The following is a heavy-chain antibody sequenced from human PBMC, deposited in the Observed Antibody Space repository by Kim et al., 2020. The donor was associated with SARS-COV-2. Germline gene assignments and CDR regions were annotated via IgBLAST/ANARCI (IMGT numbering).Heavy chain of an antibody. J-gene: IGHJ6*01. D-gene: IGHD6-19*01. Sequence: GGSLRLSCAVSGFTLEDNGMHWVRQAPGKGLEWVSMIRWNGRGKGYADSVKGRFTMSRDNAKNSLYLQMNSLRTEDTAMYYCAEVGTSDWSACIFYGVDV. CDR2: IRWNGRGK. CDR1: GFTLEDNG. V-gene: IGHV3-9*01. CDR3: AEVGTSDWSACIFYGVDV.